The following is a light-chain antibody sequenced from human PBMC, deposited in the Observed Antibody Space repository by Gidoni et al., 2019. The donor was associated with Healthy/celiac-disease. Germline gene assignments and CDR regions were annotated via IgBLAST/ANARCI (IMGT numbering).Light chain of an antibody. V-gene: IGLV2-23*02. J-gene: IGLJ1*01. CDR1: SSAVGSYNL. CDR3: CSYAGSSTFYV. CDR2: EVS. Sequence: SALTQPASVSGSPGQSLTISCTGTSSAVGSYNLVSWYQQHPGKAPKLMIYEVSKRPSGVSTRFSGSESGNTASLTISGLQAEDEADYYCCSYAGSSTFYVFGTGTKVT.